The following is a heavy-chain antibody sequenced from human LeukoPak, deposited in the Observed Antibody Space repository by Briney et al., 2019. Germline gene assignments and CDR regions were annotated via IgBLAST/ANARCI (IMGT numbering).Heavy chain of an antibody. J-gene: IGHJ4*02. CDR1: GFTFSNYK. Sequence: GGSLRLSCAASGFTFSNYKLNWVRQAPGKGLEWVSYINRSCSTIYYADSVKGRFTISRDNAKNSLYLQMNSLRAEDTAVYYCARPARELRYLGGLDYWGQGTLVTVSS. CDR2: INRSCSTI. V-gene: IGHV3-48*03. CDR3: ARPARELRYLGGLDY. D-gene: IGHD3-9*01.